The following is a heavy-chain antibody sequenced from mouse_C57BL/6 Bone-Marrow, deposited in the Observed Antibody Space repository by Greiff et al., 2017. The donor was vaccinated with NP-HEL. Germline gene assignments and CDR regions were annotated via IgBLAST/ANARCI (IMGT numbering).Heavy chain of an antibody. V-gene: IGHV1-64*01. CDR3: ARECYWYFDV. J-gene: IGHJ1*03. CDR2: ISPNSGST. Sequence: VQLLQSGAGLVKPGASVKLSCKASGYTFTSYWMHWVQQSPGQGLEWIGMISPNSGSTDYNEKFKSKATLTVDKSSSTAYMQLSSLTSEDSAVYYCARECYWYFDVGGRGTAVTVTA. CDR1: GYTFTSYW.